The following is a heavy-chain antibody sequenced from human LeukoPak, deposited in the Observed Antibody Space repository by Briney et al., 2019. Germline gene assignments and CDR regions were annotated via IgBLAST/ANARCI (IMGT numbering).Heavy chain of an antibody. CDR3: ARTRSSGYLDAFDI. Sequence: ASVKLCCKASGYTLTSYYMHWVRQAPGQGLEWMGIIKPSGGSTSYAQKFQGRVTMTRDMSTSTVYMELSSLRSEDTAVYYCARTRSSGYLDAFDIWGQGTMVTVSS. CDR2: IKPSGGST. V-gene: IGHV1-46*01. CDR1: GYTLTSYY. D-gene: IGHD3-22*01. J-gene: IGHJ3*02.